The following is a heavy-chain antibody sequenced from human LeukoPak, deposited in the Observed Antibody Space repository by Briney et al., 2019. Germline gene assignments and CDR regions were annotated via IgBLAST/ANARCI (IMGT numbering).Heavy chain of an antibody. CDR1: GGSFSGYY. Sequence: PSETLSLTCAVYGGSFSGYYWSWIRQPPGKGLEWIGEINHSGSTNYNPSLKSRVTISVDTSKNQFSLELSSVTAADTAEYYCAREGIVGATKSAFDIWGQGTMVTVSS. V-gene: IGHV4-34*01. J-gene: IGHJ3*02. CDR2: INHSGST. CDR3: AREGIVGATKSAFDI. D-gene: IGHD1-26*01.